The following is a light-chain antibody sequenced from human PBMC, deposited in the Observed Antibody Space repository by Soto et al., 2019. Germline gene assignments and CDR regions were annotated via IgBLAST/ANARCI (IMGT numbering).Light chain of an antibody. CDR1: QSVSSNY. CDR2: GVS. CDR3: QQYCTSPLT. V-gene: IGKV3-20*01. J-gene: IGKJ4*01. Sequence: EGVLTQSPGTLSLSPGESATLSCRASQSVSSNYCAWYQQKPGQAPRLLIYGVSTRATGITDRFSGSGSGTDFSLTISRLQPEDFALYYCQQYCTSPLTFGGGTKVEIK.